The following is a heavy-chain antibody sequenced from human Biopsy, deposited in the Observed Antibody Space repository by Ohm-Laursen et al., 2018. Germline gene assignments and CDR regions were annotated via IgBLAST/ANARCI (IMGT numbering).Heavy chain of an antibody. CDR2: IYPGGST. V-gene: IGHV4-4*07. CDR3: ASVVLGPTNDAFGL. D-gene: IGHD3-22*01. J-gene: IGHJ3*01. Sequence: GTLSLTCNVSGGDINNYYWSWIRQPAGKGLEWIGRIYPGGSTNYNLSLKSRVTMSVDTSKKQLSLRLRSVTAADTAMYYCASVVLGPTNDAFGLWGQGTMVVVSS. CDR1: GGDINNYY.